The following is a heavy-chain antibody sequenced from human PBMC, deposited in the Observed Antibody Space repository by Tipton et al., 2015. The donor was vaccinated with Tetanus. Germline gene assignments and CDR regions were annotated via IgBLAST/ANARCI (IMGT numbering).Heavy chain of an antibody. CDR3: AGDGEKIMTSDRRQRRATNYYYHYGLDV. Sequence: TLSLTCTVSGGSLSGYHWNWIRQSPGKGLEWIGNIYHSESANYNPSLKSRVTISVDTSKNRITLTLKSVTAADTALYYCAGDGEKIMTSDRRQRRATNYYYHYGLDVWGQGTTVTVSS. J-gene: IGHJ6*02. V-gene: IGHV4-59*01. CDR2: IYHSESA. D-gene: IGHD3-10*01. CDR1: GGSLSGYH.